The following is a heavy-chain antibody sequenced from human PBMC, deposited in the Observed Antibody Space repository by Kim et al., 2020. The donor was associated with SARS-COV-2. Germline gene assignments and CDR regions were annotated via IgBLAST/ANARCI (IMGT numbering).Heavy chain of an antibody. V-gene: IGHV1-69*13. CDR1: GGTFSSYA. CDR3: ARDRVVRGVISYYFDY. CDR2: IIPIFGTA. D-gene: IGHD3-10*01. Sequence: SVKVSCKASGGTFSSYAISWVRQAPGQGLEWMGGIIPIFGTANYAQKFQGRVTITADESTSTAYMELSSLRSEDTAVYYCARDRVVRGVISYYFDYWGQGTLVTVSS. J-gene: IGHJ4*02.